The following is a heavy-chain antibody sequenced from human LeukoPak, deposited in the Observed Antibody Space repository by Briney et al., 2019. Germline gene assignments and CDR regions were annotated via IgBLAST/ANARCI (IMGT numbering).Heavy chain of an antibody. CDR3: ATQLARSYYYFDF. CDR1: GYTLSVLS. J-gene: IGHJ4*02. Sequence: ASVKVSCKISGYTLSVLSIHWVRQAPGEGLERVGGIGPQSGNTVYAQSRRGRATITEDTFEDTAYMELSSLTSEDTAVYFCATQLARSYYYFDFWGQGTLLTVSS. CDR2: IGPQSGNT. D-gene: IGHD3-10*01. V-gene: IGHV1-24*01.